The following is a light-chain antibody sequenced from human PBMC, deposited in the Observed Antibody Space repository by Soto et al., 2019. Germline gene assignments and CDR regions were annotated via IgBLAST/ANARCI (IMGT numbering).Light chain of an antibody. CDR1: QSVSSY. J-gene: IGKJ5*01. CDR3: QQRSNWPPSIT. CDR2: DAS. Sequence: EIVLTQSPATLSLSPGESATLSCRASQSVSSYLAWYQQKPGQAPRLLIYDASNRATGIPARFSGSGSGTDFTLTISILEPEDFAVYYCQQRSNWPPSITFGQGTRLEI. V-gene: IGKV3-11*01.